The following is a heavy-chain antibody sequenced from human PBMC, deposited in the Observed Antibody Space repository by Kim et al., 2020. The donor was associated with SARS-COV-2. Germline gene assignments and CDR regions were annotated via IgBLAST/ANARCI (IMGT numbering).Heavy chain of an antibody. V-gene: IGHV3-15*01. D-gene: IGHD3-22*01. J-gene: IGHJ4*02. CDR3: TTDWGYDSSGYYFYFDY. Sequence: VKDRFTISRDDSKNTMYLQMNSLTTEDTAVYYCTTDWGYDSSGYYFYFDYWGQGTLVTVSS.